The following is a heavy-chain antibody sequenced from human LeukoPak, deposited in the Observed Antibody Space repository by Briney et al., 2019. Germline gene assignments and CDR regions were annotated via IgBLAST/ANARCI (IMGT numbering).Heavy chain of an antibody. CDR2: IYYSGST. CDR1: GGSISSYY. Sequence: PSETLSLTCTVSGGSISSYYWSWIRQPPGKGLEWLGYIYYSGSTNYNPSLKSRVSISVDTPKNQFSLKLSSVTAADTAVYFCARGSSGSYHYYYYYMDVWGKGTTVTVSS. CDR3: ARGSSGSYHYYYYYMDV. J-gene: IGHJ6*03. D-gene: IGHD1-26*01. V-gene: IGHV4-59*01.